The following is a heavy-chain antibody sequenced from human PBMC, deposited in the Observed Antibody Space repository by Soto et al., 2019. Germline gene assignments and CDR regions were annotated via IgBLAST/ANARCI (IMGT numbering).Heavy chain of an antibody. Sequence: ASVKVSCKASGDTFADYAMNWVRQAPGKGREWMGGFDPEDGETIYAQKFQGRVTTTENTSTDTAYMELSSLRSEDTAVYYCATANYIWGSYGYDAFDLWGQGTMVTVSS. CDR3: ATANYIWGSYGYDAFDL. CDR2: FDPEDGET. J-gene: IGHJ3*01. V-gene: IGHV1-24*01. CDR1: GDTFADYA. D-gene: IGHD3-16*01.